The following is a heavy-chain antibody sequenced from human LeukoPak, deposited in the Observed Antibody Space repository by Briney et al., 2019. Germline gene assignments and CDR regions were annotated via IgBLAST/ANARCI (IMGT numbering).Heavy chain of an antibody. Sequence: ASVKVSCKASGYTFTSYYMHWVRQAPGQGLEWMGIIDPSGGSTNYAQKFQGRVTMTRDTSTSTVYMELSSLRSEDTAVYYCARDSWACGGDCYVRYYSYYLDVWGKGTTVTISS. J-gene: IGHJ6*03. D-gene: IGHD2-21*02. CDR1: GYTFTSYY. CDR3: ARDSWACGGDCYVRYYSYYLDV. CDR2: IDPSGGST. V-gene: IGHV1-46*01.